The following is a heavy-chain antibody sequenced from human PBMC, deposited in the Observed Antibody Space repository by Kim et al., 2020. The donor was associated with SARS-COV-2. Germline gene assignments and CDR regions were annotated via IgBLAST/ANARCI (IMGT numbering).Heavy chain of an antibody. J-gene: IGHJ4*02. Sequence: GGSLRLSCAASGFTFSSYAMHWVRQAPGKGLEWVAVISYDGSNKYYADSVKGRFTISRDNSKNTLYLQMNSLRAEDTAVYYCASVRADYFDYWGQGTLVT. V-gene: IGHV3-30*04. CDR3: ASVRADYFDY. CDR1: GFTFSSYA. CDR2: ISYDGSNK. D-gene: IGHD2-8*01.